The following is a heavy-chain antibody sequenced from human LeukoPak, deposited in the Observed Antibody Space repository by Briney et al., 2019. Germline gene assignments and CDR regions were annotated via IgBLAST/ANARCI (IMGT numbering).Heavy chain of an antibody. CDR2: IFTSGST. J-gene: IGHJ3*02. D-gene: IGHD3-22*01. V-gene: IGHV4-61*02. CDR1: GGSISSGSYY. Sequence: SETLSLTCTVSGGSISSGSYYWSWIRQPAGRGLEWIGRIFTSGSTNYNPSLKSRVTISVDKSKNQLSLKLSSVTAADTAVYYCARATMIVVIDAFDIWGQRTMVTVSS. CDR3: ARATMIVVIDAFDI.